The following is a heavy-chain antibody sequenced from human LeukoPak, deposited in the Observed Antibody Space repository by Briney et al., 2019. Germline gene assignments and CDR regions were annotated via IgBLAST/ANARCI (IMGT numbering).Heavy chain of an antibody. CDR3: AKDFTIFGVVIFAFDI. D-gene: IGHD3-3*01. CDR2: IRYDGSNK. Sequence: GGSLRLSCAASGFTFSSYGMHWVRQAPGKGLEWVAFIRYDGSNKYYADSMKGRFTISRDNSKNTLYLQMDSLRAEDTAVYYCAKDFTIFGVVIFAFDIWGQGTMVTVSS. V-gene: IGHV3-30*02. CDR1: GFTFSSYG. J-gene: IGHJ3*02.